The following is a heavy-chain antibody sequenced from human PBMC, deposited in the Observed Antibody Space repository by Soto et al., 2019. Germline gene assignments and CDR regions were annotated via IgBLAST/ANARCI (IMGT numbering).Heavy chain of an antibody. V-gene: IGHV1-18*04. CDR2: ISGYSGNT. CDR1: GYTLTNYV. J-gene: IGHJ6*02. D-gene: IGHD2-2*01. CDR3: ARGGRCTPTSCYGDYYRGMDV. Sequence: APVKVSCKASGYTLTNYVISWVLQAPGQGLERMGWISGYSGNTNYAQKFHGRVTMTTDTSTSTAYMEVRSLRSDDTAVYYCARGGRCTPTSCYGDYYRGMDVWGQGTTVTVSS.